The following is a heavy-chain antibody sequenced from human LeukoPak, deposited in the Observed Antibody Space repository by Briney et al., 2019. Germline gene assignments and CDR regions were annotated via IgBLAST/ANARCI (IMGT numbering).Heavy chain of an antibody. D-gene: IGHD3-22*01. Sequence: PSETLSLTCTVSGGXISSYYCSWIRQPPGKGLEWIWDIYYSGSTNYNPSLKSRVTISVDTSKNQFSLKLRSVTAADTAVYYCAARYYDSSGYYSPYFDYWGQGTLVTVSS. CDR1: GGXISSYY. CDR3: AARYYDSSGYYSPYFDY. V-gene: IGHV4-59*08. CDR2: IYYSGST. J-gene: IGHJ4*02.